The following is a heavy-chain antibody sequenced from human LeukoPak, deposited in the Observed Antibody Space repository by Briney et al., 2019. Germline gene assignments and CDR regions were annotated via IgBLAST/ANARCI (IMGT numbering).Heavy chain of an antibody. CDR2: ISPTGSAT. D-gene: IGHD6-6*01. CDR1: GFNFSSFE. Sequence: GGSLRLSCAASGFNFSSFEMNWVRQAPGKGLEWVSYISPTGSATYYADSVKGRSTISRDNARNSLYLQMNSLRAEDTAVYYCARGTSGSSFGYWGQGTLVTVSS. V-gene: IGHV3-48*03. CDR3: ARGTSGSSFGY. J-gene: IGHJ4*02.